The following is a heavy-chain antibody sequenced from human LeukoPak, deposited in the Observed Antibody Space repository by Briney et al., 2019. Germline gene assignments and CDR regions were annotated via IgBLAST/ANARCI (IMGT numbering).Heavy chain of an antibody. CDR3: ARGDGDYVSSFLDY. V-gene: IGHV4-59*01. J-gene: IGHJ4*02. Sequence: PSETLSLTCTVSRGSISSYYWSWIRQPPGKGLEWIGYIYYTGSTNYNPSLKSRVTISVDTSKNQFSLKLSSVTAADTAMYYCARGDGDYVSSFLDYWGQGTLVTVSS. D-gene: IGHD4-17*01. CDR1: RGSISSYY. CDR2: IYYTGST.